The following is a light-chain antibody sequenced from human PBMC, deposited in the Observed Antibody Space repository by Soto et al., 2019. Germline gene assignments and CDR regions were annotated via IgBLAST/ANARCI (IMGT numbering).Light chain of an antibody. J-gene: IGKJ5*01. CDR1: QDIGSW. CDR3: QQANRFPIT. Sequence: DIQMTQSPSSVSASVGDRVTITCRASQDIGSWLAWYHQKPGKAPKLLIYVGSNLQSGVPSRFSGGGSGTDFTLNISDLQPEDFATYYCQQANRFPITFGQGTRLEIK. CDR2: VGS. V-gene: IGKV1-12*01.